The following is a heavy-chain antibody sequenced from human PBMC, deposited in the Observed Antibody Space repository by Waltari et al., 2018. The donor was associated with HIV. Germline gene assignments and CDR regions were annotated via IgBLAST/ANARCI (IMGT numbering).Heavy chain of an antibody. V-gene: IGHV4-39*01. CDR1: GGSISSSNYY. CDR3: ARQPIPGIAVAGTYYYYGMDV. Sequence: QLQLQESGPGLVKPSETLSLTCSVSGGSISSSNYYWGWIRQTPGEGVEWIGTIYHSGSTYYNPSLKSRVTMSVDTSKNQFSLKLNSVTAADAAVYYCARQPIPGIAVAGTYYYYGMDVWGQGTTVTVS. D-gene: IGHD6-19*01. CDR2: IYHSGST. J-gene: IGHJ6*02.